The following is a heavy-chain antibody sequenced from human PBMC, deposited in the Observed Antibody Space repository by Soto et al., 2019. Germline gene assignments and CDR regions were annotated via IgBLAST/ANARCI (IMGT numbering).Heavy chain of an antibody. CDR1: GGSISSYY. V-gene: IGHV4-59*01. CDR3: ARVWTFHWYFDL. CDR2: IYYSGST. J-gene: IGHJ2*01. D-gene: IGHD1-1*01. Sequence: QVQLQESGPGLVKPSETLSLTCTVSGGSISSYYWSWIRQPPGKGLEWIGYIYYSGSTNPSLKSRVTISVDTSKNQFSLKLSSVTAADMAVYYCARVWTFHWYFDLWGRGTLVTVSS.